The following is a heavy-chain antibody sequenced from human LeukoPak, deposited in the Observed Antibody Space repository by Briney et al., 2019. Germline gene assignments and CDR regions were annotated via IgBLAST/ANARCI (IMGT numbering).Heavy chain of an antibody. J-gene: IGHJ5*02. CDR1: GGSISSGSYY. Sequence: PSQTLSLTCTVSGGSISSGSYYWSWIRQPAGKGLEWIGRIYTSGSTNYNPSLKSRVTISVDTSKNQFSLKLSSVTAADTAVYYCAREYIVVVPAASLVSLRFDPWGQGTLVTVSS. CDR3: AREYIVVVPAASLVSLRFDP. CDR2: IYTSGST. V-gene: IGHV4-61*02. D-gene: IGHD2-2*01.